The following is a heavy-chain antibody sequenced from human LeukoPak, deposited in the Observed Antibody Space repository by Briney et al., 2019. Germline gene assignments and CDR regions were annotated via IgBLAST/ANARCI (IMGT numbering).Heavy chain of an antibody. CDR2: IYYSGST. V-gene: IGHV4-31*03. D-gene: IGHD3-10*01. CDR3: ARDPTYYYGSGSYSEYYYYGMDV. CDR1: GGSISSGGYY. Sequence: SETLSLTCTVSGGSISSGGYYWSWIRQHPGKGLEWIGYIYYSGSTYYNPSLKSRVTISVDTSKNQFSLKLSSVTAADTAVYYCARDPTYYYGSGSYSEYYYYGMDVWGQGTTVTV. J-gene: IGHJ6*02.